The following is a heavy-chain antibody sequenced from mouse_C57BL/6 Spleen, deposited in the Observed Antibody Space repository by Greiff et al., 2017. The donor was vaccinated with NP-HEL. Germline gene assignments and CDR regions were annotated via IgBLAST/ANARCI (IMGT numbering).Heavy chain of an antibody. CDR2: ISYDGSN. Sequence: EVKLQESGPGLVKPSQSLSLTCSVTGYSITSGYYWNWIRQFPGNKLEWMGYISYDGSNNYNPSLKNRISITRDTSKNQFFLKLNSVTTEDTATYYCARGETAPASMDYWGQGTSVTVSS. V-gene: IGHV3-6*01. J-gene: IGHJ4*01. CDR3: ARGETAPASMDY. D-gene: IGHD3-2*01. CDR1: GYSITSGYY.